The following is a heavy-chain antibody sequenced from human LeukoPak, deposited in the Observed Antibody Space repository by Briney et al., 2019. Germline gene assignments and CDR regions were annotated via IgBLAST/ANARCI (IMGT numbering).Heavy chain of an antibody. CDR1: GFTFSNAW. Sequence: MTGGSLRLSCAASGFTFSNAWMSWVRQAPGKGLEWVGRIKSKTDGGTTDYAAPVKGRFTISRDDSKNTLYLQMNSLKTEDTAVYYCTTDGTMIVVVPIDAFDIWGQGTMVTVSS. V-gene: IGHV3-15*01. CDR2: IKSKTDGGTT. CDR3: TTDGTMIVVVPIDAFDI. J-gene: IGHJ3*02. D-gene: IGHD3-22*01.